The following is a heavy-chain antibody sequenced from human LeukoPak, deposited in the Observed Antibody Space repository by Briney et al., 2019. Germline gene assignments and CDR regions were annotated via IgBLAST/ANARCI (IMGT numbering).Heavy chain of an antibody. CDR2: INHSGST. Sequence: SETLSLTCAVYGGSFSGYFWSWIRQPPGKGLEWIGEINHSGSTNYNSSLKSRVTISVDTPKNQLPLKLNSVTAADTAVYYCATRPDIRAAGPGWFDPWGQGTLVTVSS. CDR1: GGSFSGYF. CDR3: ATRPDIRAAGPGWFDP. V-gene: IGHV4-34*01. J-gene: IGHJ5*02. D-gene: IGHD6-13*01.